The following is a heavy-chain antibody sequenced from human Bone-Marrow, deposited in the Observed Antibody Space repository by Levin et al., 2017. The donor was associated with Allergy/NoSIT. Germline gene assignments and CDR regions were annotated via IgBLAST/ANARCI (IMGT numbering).Heavy chain of an antibody. V-gene: IGHV1-46*01. CDR1: GYTFASYY. CDR3: ARPLDQGGHSGYDS. J-gene: IGHJ4*02. CDR2: INPSGGSL. Sequence: GESLKISCKASGYTFASYYIHWVRQAPEKGLEWLGLINPSGGSLRYAQKFQGRVTMTRDTSTSTVYMDLSNLRSEDTAMYYCARPLDQGGHSGYDSWGQGTQVTVSS. D-gene: IGHD2-15*01.